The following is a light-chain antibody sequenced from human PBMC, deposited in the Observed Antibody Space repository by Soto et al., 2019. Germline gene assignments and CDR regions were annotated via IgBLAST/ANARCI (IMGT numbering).Light chain of an antibody. J-gene: IGLJ2*01. CDR3: CSYAGSTTRVL. CDR1: SSDVDTYKY. Sequence: QSVLTQPASVSGSPGQSIIISCTGTSSDVDTYKYVSWYQQHPGKAPKLMIYDVSHRPSGVSDRFSGSKSGNTASLTISGLQAEDEADYYCCSYAGSTTRVLFGGGTKLTVL. V-gene: IGLV2-14*01. CDR2: DVS.